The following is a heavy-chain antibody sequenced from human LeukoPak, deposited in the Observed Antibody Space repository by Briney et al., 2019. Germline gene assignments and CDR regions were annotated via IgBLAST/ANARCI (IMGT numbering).Heavy chain of an antibody. CDR2: MNPNSGNT. D-gene: IGHD2-2*01. CDR1: GYTFTIYD. Sequence: ASVTVYCKASGYTFTIYDNNWVRQATGQGLELMGWMNPNSGNTGYAQKFQGRVTITRNTSKSTAYMELSRLRSEATAVYYCARVCSSTSCYAALDYWGQGTLVTVSS. CDR3: ARVCSSTSCYAALDY. V-gene: IGHV1-8*03. J-gene: IGHJ4*02.